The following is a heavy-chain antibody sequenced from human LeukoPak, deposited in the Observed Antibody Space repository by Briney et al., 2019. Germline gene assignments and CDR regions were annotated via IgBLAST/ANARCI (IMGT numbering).Heavy chain of an antibody. J-gene: IGHJ4*02. Sequence: SETLSLTCSFSGGSISNYYWSWVRQPPGKGLEWIGYIYYSGSTDYNPSLKSRVTISIDTSKNHFSLRLSSVTAADTASHYRARGYAYGPNYYFDYWGQGTLVTVSS. CDR2: IYYSGST. D-gene: IGHD5-18*01. CDR1: GGSISNYY. V-gene: IGHV4-59*01. CDR3: ARGYAYGPNYYFDY.